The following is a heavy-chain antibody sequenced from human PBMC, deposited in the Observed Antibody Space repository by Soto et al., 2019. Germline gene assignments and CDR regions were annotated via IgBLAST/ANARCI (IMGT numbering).Heavy chain of an antibody. D-gene: IGHD3-9*01. CDR3: ASMDILTGIAY. V-gene: IGHV3-21*01. CDR1: GLTFSSYS. CDR2: ISSTTNYK. J-gene: IGHJ4*02. Sequence: PGGSLRLSCAASGLTFSSYSMNWVRQAPGKGLEWVSSISSTTNYKYYADSVKGRFTISRDNAKNSLYLQMNSLRAEDTAVYYCASMDILTGIAYWGQGTLVTVSS.